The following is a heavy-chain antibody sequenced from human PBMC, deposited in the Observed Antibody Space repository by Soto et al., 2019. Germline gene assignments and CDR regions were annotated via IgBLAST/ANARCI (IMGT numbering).Heavy chain of an antibody. CDR3: ANGPVSIGHAFDI. CDR2: ISSDGGNK. Sequence: QVQLVESGGGVLQPGRSLRLSCAASGFTFRNYAMHWVRQAPGKGLEWVAGISSDGGNKEYEDSVKGRFTISRDNSKNTLYLRMNSLRAEDTAVYYCANGPVSIGHAFDIWGQGTMVTVSS. V-gene: IGHV3-30*18. D-gene: IGHD4-17*01. J-gene: IGHJ3*02. CDR1: GFTFRNYA.